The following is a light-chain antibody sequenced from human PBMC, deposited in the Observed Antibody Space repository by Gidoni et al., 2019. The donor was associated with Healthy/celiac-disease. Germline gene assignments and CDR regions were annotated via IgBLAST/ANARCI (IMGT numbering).Light chain of an antibody. J-gene: IGLJ3*02. V-gene: IGLV7-43*01. CDR3: LLYYGGAQLV. CDR1: TGAVTSGYY. Sequence: QTVVTQEPSLTVSPGGTVPPTCASSTGAVTSGYYPNWFQQKPGQAPRALIYSTSNKHPWTPARFSGSLLGGKAALTLSGVQPEDEAEYYCLLYYGGAQLVFGGGTKLTVL. CDR2: STS.